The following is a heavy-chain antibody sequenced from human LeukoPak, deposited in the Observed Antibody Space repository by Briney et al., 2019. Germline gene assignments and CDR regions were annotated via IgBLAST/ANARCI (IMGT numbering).Heavy chain of an antibody. D-gene: IGHD6-13*01. CDR1: GGSISSSSYY. Sequence: PSETLPLTCTVSGGSISSSSYYWGWIRQPPGKGLEWIGSIYYSGSTYYNPSLKSRVTISVDTSKNQFSLKLSSVTAADTAVYYCARHGSSWRDYYYYGMDVWGQGTTVTVSS. CDR2: IYYSGST. J-gene: IGHJ6*02. V-gene: IGHV4-39*01. CDR3: ARHGSSWRDYYYYGMDV.